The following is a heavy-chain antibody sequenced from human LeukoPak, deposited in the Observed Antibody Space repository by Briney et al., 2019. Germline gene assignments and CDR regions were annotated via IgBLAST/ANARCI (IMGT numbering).Heavy chain of an antibody. CDR3: ARSSTSSSNWFDP. D-gene: IGHD2-2*01. CDR1: AFSFSGYN. V-gene: IGHV3-21*01. CDR2: ISSSGTYI. Sequence: GGSLRLSCAASAFSFSGYNMNWVRQAPGKGLEWVSSISSSGTYIYYRDSVKGRFTSSRDNAENSLYLQMNSLRAEDTAVYYCARSSTSSSNWFDPWGQGTLVTVSS. J-gene: IGHJ5*02.